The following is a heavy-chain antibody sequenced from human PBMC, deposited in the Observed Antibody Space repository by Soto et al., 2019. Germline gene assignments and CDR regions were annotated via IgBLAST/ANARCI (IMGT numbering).Heavy chain of an antibody. CDR1: RLTFRTYG. V-gene: IGHV3-33*01. Sequence: QVQLVESGGGVVQPGRSLRLSCAASRLTFRTYGMHWARQAPGKGLEWVAVISSDGSNRYYGGSVRGRFTISRDNYRDTLYLQINSLRAEDTAVYYCATAVAGTEGYFQHWGQGTLLTVSS. CDR3: ATAVAGTEGYFQH. J-gene: IGHJ1*01. CDR2: ISSDGSNR. D-gene: IGHD6-19*01.